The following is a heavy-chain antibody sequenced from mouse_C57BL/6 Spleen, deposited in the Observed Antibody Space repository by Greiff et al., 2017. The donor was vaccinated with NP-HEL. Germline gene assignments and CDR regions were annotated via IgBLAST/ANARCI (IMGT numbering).Heavy chain of an antibody. CDR2: IYPRSGNT. CDR1: GYTFTSYG. D-gene: IGHD3-2*02. J-gene: IGHJ3*01. CDR3: ARLDSSGYGNAWFAY. V-gene: IGHV1-81*01. Sequence: QVQLQQSGAELARPGASVKLSCKASGYTFTSYGISWVKQRTGQGLEWIGEIYPRSGNTYYNEKFKGKATLTADKSSSTAYMELRSLTSEDSAVYFCARLDSSGYGNAWFAYWGQGTLVTVSA.